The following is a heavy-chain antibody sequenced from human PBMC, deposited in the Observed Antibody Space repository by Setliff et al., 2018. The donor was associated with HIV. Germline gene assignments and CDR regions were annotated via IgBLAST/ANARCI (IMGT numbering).Heavy chain of an antibody. CDR1: GGSISSSGPGYY. CDR3: ARSPLYSGYERYYFDY. V-gene: IGHV4-39*07. D-gene: IGHD5-12*01. J-gene: IGHJ4*02. CDR2: VYYSGVT. Sequence: PSETLSLTCTVSGGSISSSGPGYYWGWVRQPPGGGLEWIGSVYYSGVTHYNPSLKSRVTISLDRSKTQFSLKLSSVTAADTAVYYCARSPLYSGYERYYFDYWGQGTLVTVSS.